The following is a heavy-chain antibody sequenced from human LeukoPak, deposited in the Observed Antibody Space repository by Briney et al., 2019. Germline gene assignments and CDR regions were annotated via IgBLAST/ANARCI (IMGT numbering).Heavy chain of an antibody. CDR2: ISSSSSTI. V-gene: IGHV3-48*01. CDR3: AKDSTDSGYPFDY. D-gene: IGHD5-12*01. CDR1: GLTISSYS. J-gene: IGHJ4*02. Sequence: GGSLRLSCAASGLTISSYSMNWVRQAPGKGLQWVSYISSSSSTIYYADSVKGRFTISRDNAKNSLYLQMNSLRAEDTAVFYCAKDSTDSGYPFDYWGQGTLVTVSS.